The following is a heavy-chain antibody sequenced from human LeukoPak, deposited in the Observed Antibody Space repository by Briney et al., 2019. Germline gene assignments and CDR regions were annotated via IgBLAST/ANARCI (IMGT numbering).Heavy chain of an antibody. D-gene: IGHD3-10*01. CDR2: INPNSGGT. CDR1: GYTFTGYY. CDR3: ARVFLGLWFGELVAFDP. Sequence: GASVKVSCKASGYTFTGYYMHWVRQAPGQGLEWMGWINPNSGGTNYAQKFQGRVTMTRDTSISTAYMELSRLRSDDTAVYYCARVFLGLWFGELVAFDPWGQGTLVTVSS. J-gene: IGHJ5*02. V-gene: IGHV1-2*02.